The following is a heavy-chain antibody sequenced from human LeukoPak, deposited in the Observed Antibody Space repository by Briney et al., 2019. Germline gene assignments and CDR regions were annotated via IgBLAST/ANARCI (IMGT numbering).Heavy chain of an antibody. Sequence: SETLSLTCTVSGGSISSYYWSWIRQPAGKGLEWIGRIYTSGSTDYNPSLKSRVTMSVDTSKNQFSLKLSSVTAADTAVYYCAREAIDYDFWSGFGKRTGRILGYWGQGTLVTVSS. J-gene: IGHJ4*02. CDR2: IYTSGST. V-gene: IGHV4-4*07. CDR3: AREAIDYDFWSGFGKRTGRILGY. D-gene: IGHD3-3*01. CDR1: GGSISSYY.